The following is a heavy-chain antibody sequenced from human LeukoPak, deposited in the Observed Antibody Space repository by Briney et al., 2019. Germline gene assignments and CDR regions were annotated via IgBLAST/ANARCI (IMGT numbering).Heavy chain of an antibody. J-gene: IGHJ6*02. V-gene: IGHV1-69*04. CDR2: IIPILGIA. CDR3: ARGASRPDYYYGMDV. Sequence: GASVKVSCRASGGIFSSYAISWVRQAPGQGLEWMGRIIPILGIANYAQKFQGRVTITADKSTSTAYTELSSLRSEDTAVYYCARGASRPDYYYGMDVWGQGTTVTVSS. CDR1: GGIFSSYA.